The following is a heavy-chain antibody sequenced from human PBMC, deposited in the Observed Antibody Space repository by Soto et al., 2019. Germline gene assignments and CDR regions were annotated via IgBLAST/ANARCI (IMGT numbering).Heavy chain of an antibody. V-gene: IGHV4-59*12. CDR3: AAGGGLPRYY. CDR1: GGSINHYY. CDR2: IYYSGTTT. J-gene: IGHJ4*02. D-gene: IGHD5-12*01. Sequence: SETLSLTCTVSGGSINHYYRTWIRQPPGKGLEWMGYIYYSGTTTNYNPSLKSRVTISVDRSKNQFSLKLSSVTAADTAVYYCAAGGGLPRYYWGQGTLVTVSS.